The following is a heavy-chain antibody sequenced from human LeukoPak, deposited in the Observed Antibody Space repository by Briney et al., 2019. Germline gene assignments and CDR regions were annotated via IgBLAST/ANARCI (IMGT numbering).Heavy chain of an antibody. CDR3: ARHAEYNSGWHFYLDH. D-gene: IGHD6-19*01. Sequence: SETLSLTCTVSGVSTTNGIYYWAWIRQSPGKGLEWIGRVHNVGSTYTNFSPRSRVTMSIDTSTNQFSLRLNSVTAADPAVYYCARHAEYNSGWHFYLDHWGQGILVTVSS. CDR2: VHNVGST. V-gene: IGHV4-39*01. CDR1: GVSTTNGIYY. J-gene: IGHJ4*02.